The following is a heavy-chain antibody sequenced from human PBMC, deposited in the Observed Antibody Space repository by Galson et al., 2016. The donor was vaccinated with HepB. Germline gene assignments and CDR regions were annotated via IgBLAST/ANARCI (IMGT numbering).Heavy chain of an antibody. CDR2: ISGSGTST. Sequence: SLRLSCAASGFTFSSYAMSWVRQAPGKGLQWVSGISGSGTSTYYADSVKGRFTISRDNSKNRLYLQMNNLRVEDTGVYYCSTGSLTAASDFDYWGQGTQVTVSS. J-gene: IGHJ4*02. V-gene: IGHV3-23*01. D-gene: IGHD3-10*01. CDR1: GFTFSSYA. CDR3: STGSLTAASDFDY.